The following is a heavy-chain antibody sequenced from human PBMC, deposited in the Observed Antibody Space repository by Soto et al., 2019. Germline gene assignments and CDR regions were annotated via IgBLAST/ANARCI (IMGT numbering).Heavy chain of an antibody. Sequence: SETLSLTCSVSGGSISNNNYHWGWIRQPPGKGLEWMGSIYYRGNTYYNPSFESRVAISVDTSKGQFSLNVTSVTAADTAVYFCARGRYCLTGRCFPNWFDSWGQGALVTVSS. CDR2: IYYRGNT. J-gene: IGHJ5*01. D-gene: IGHD7-27*01. CDR1: GGSISNNNYH. V-gene: IGHV4-39*01. CDR3: ARGRYCLTGRCFPNWFDS.